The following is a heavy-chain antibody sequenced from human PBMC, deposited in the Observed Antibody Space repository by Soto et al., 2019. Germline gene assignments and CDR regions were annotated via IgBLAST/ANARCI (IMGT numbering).Heavy chain of an antibody. CDR1: GGTFSSYT. CDR2: IIPILGIA. D-gene: IGHD6-13*01. Sequence: QVQLVQSGAEVKKPGSSVKVSCKASGGTFSSYTISWVRQAPGQGLEWMGRIIPILGIANYAQKSQGRVTITAQQCTSTAYRELSRLRAEDTAAYCCARGGRGIAAEGFDHWGQGTLVTVSS. V-gene: IGHV1-69*02. J-gene: IGHJ4*02. CDR3: ARGGRGIAAEGFDH.